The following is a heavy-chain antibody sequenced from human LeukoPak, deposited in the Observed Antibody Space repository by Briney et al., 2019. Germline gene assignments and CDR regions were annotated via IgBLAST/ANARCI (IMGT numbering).Heavy chain of an antibody. CDR1: GYTFTGYY. J-gene: IGHJ4*02. D-gene: IGHD2-2*01. Sequence: ASVKVSCKASGYTFTGYYMHWVRQAPGQGLEWMGWINPNSGGTNYAQKFQGRVTMTRDTSISTAYMELSSLRSEDTAVYYCATDIYCSSTSCYDYWGQGTLVTVSS. CDR3: ATDIYCSSTSCYDY. CDR2: INPNSGGT. V-gene: IGHV1-2*02.